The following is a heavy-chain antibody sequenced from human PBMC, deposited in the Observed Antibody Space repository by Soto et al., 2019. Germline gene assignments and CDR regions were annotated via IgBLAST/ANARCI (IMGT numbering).Heavy chain of an antibody. CDR2: ISYDGSNK. CDR1: GFTFSSYA. D-gene: IGHD3-22*01. Sequence: QVQLVESGGGVVQPGRSLRLSCAASGFTFSSYAMHWVRQAPGKGLEWVAIISYDGSNKYYADSVKGRFTISRDNSKNTLDLKMNTLRAEDTAVYYWAREGGDDSSGYAIGFDYWGQGTLVTVSS. V-gene: IGHV3-30-3*01. J-gene: IGHJ4*02. CDR3: AREGGDDSSGYAIGFDY.